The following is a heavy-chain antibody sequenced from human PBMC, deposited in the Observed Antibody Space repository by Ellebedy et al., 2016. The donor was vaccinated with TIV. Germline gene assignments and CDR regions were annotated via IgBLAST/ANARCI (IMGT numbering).Heavy chain of an antibody. CDR1: GGSFSGYY. J-gene: IGHJ4*02. D-gene: IGHD2-2*01. CDR2: INHSGST. CDR3: GTNLAY. Sequence: MLSETLSLTCAVYGGSFSGYYWSWIRQPPGKGLEWIGEINHSGSTNYNPSLKSRVTISVDTSKNQFSLKLSSVTAADTAVYYCGTNLAYWGQGTLVTVSS. V-gene: IGHV4-34*01.